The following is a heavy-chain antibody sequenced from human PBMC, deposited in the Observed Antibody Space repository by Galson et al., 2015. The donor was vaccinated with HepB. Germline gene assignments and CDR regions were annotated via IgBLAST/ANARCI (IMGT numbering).Heavy chain of an antibody. J-gene: IGHJ4*02. V-gene: IGHV3-23*01. D-gene: IGHD6-19*01. CDR1: GFTFSYYA. CDR3: AKVFPEKVDGWYRQALYYFDS. Sequence: SLRLSCADSGFTFSYYAMSWVRQAPGKGLEWISAITPSGDNTYSADSMKGRFTISRDNSRNTLFLQMNSLRADDTAIYFCAKVFPEKVDGWYRQALYYFDSWGEGTRVTVSS. CDR2: ITPSGDNT.